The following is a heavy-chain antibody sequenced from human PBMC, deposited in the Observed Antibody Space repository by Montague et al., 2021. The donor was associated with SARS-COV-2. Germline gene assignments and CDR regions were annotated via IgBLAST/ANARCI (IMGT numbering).Heavy chain of an antibody. CDR2: IYYTGDT. CDR3: TRETSNYEVSGGYYYARDV. D-gene: IGHD3-3*01. CDR1: GDSVNSGDYY. V-gene: IGHV4-31*03. J-gene: IGHJ6*02. Sequence: TLSLTCFVSGDSVNSGDYYWSWIRQRPGKGLEWIGYIYYTGDTDYSPSLKSRVTISIDTSKNHFSLRLTSVTAADTAVYYCTRETSNYEVSGGYYYARDVGGQGASVTVSS.